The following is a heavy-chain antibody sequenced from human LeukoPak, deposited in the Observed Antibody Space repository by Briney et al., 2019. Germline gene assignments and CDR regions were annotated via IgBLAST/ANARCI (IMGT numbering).Heavy chain of an antibody. CDR3: ARIPLEMATIKYYFDY. D-gene: IGHD5-24*01. J-gene: IGHJ4*02. V-gene: IGHV5-51*01. CDR2: IYPGDSDT. CDR1: GYSFTSYW. Sequence: GESLKISCKGSGYSFTSYWIGWVRQMPGKGLEWMGIIYPGDSDTRYSPSFQGQVTISADKSISTAYLQWSSLKASDTAMYYCARIPLEMATIKYYFDYWGPGTLVTVSS.